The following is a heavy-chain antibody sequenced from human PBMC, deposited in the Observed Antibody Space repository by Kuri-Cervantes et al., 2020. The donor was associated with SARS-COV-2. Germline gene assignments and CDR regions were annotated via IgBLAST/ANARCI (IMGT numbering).Heavy chain of an antibody. CDR3: ARDRYDFWSGLGYYYYGMDV. D-gene: IGHD3-3*01. J-gene: IGHJ6*02. V-gene: IGHV3-74*01. CDR1: GFTFSSYE. Sequence: ETLSLTCAASGFTFSSYEMNWVRQAPGKGLVWVSRINSDGSSTSYADSVKGRFTISRDNAKNTLYLQMNSLRAEDTAVYYCARDRYDFWSGLGYYYYGMDVWGQGTTVTVSS. CDR2: INSDGSST.